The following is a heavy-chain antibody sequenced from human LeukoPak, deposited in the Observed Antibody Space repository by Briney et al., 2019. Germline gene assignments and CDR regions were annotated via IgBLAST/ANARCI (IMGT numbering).Heavy chain of an antibody. J-gene: IGHJ4*02. CDR2: IYMSGSA. CDR1: GDSISSYY. Sequence: SETLSLTCTVSGDSISSYYWSWIRQSAGRGLEWIGRIYMSGSANYNPSVESRVTMSVDTSRNQFSLKLSSVTAADTAMYYCARAIYDSRGYYYLDYWGQGTLVTVSS. CDR3: ARAIYDSRGYYYLDY. V-gene: IGHV4-4*07. D-gene: IGHD3-22*01.